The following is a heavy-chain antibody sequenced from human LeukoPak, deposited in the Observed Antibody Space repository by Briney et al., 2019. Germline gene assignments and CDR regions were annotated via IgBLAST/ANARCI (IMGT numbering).Heavy chain of an antibody. CDR2: ISYDGSNK. CDR1: GFTFSSYA. CDR3: ARDFYDILTGYYGMDV. Sequence: GGSLRLSSAASGFTFSSYAMHWVRQAPGKGLEWVAVISYDGSNKYYADSVKGRFTISRDNSKNTLYLQMNSLRAEDTAVYYCARDFYDILTGYYGMDVWGQGTTVTVSS. D-gene: IGHD3-9*01. J-gene: IGHJ6*02. V-gene: IGHV3-30-3*01.